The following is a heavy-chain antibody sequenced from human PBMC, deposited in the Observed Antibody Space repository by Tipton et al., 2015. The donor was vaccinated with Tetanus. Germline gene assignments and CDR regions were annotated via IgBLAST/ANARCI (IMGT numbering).Heavy chain of an antibody. CDR3: ARAPNRISRAYDL. D-gene: IGHD1-14*01. V-gene: IGHV1-69*01. CDR1: GGTFSNYA. CDR2: ITPIFGTT. J-gene: IGHJ5*02. Sequence: QLVQSGPEVKKPGSSVKVSCKASGGTFSNYALSWVRQAPGQGLEWVGGITPIFGTTNSASKFQGRVTITADESTSTAYMELSRLRSEDTGLYYRARAPNRISRAYDLWGQGTQITVSS.